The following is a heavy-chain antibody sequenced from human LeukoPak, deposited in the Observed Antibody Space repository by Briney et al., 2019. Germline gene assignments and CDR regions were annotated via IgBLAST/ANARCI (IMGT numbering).Heavy chain of an antibody. Sequence: SETLSLTCTVSGGSISSYYWSWIRQPAGKGLEWIGRISDSGRTKYNPSLKNRVTMSTDTSKNQFSLKLSSVTAADTAVYYCARGNYYDSRNAFDIWGQGTMVTVSS. J-gene: IGHJ3*02. CDR3: ARGNYYDSRNAFDI. CDR1: GGSISSYY. D-gene: IGHD3-22*01. V-gene: IGHV4-4*07. CDR2: ISDSGRT.